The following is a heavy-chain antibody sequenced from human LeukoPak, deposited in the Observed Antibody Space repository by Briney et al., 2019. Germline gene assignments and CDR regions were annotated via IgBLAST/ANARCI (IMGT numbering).Heavy chain of an antibody. Sequence: PGGSLRLSCAASGFTFSSFGIHWVRQAPGKGLDWVAFIRNDGGEKYYAGSVKGRSTISRDNSKNTLYLQMNSLRNEDTAVYYCARNKRYYYGSEERGRQYYYYYYMDVWGKGTTVTISS. CDR2: IRNDGGEK. J-gene: IGHJ6*03. D-gene: IGHD3-10*01. CDR3: ARNKRYYYGSEERGRQYYYYYYMDV. V-gene: IGHV3-30*02. CDR1: GFTFSSFG.